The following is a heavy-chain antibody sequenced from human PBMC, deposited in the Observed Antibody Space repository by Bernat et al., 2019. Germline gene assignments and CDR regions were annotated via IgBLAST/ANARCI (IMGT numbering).Heavy chain of an antibody. J-gene: IGHJ4*02. CDR2: VIGSDGIT. V-gene: IGHV3-23*01. CDR1: GFTFNNYA. D-gene: IGHD5-24*01. Sequence: EVQLLESGGDLVQSGGSLRLSCAASGFTFNNYAMTWVRQAPGKGLEWVSTVIGSDGITYYADSVKGRFTISRDNSKNTLYLQMNSLRAEDTAVYYCARDRETWLENYYDCWGQGTLVTVSS. CDR3: ARDRETWLENYYDC.